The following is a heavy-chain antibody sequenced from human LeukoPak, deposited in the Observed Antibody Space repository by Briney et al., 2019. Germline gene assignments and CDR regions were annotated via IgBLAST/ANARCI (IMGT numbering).Heavy chain of an antibody. CDR1: GHTFTSYG. D-gene: IGHD3-22*01. Sequence: ASVKVSCKASGHTFTSYGISWVRQAPGQGLEWMGWISAYNGNTNYAQKLQGRVTMTTDTSTSTAYMELRSLRSDDTAVYYCARDEPNYYDSSGYYYVGGYWGQGTLVTVSS. V-gene: IGHV1-18*01. CDR3: ARDEPNYYDSSGYYYVGGY. J-gene: IGHJ4*02. CDR2: ISAYNGNT.